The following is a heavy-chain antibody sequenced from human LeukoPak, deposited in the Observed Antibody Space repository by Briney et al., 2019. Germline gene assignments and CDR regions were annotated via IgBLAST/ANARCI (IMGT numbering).Heavy chain of an antibody. CDR3: AGDSPWFDP. V-gene: IGHV4-4*07. Sequence: PSETLSLTCTVSGGSISSYYWSWIRQPAGKGLEWIGRIYTRGSTNYNPYLKSRITISVDTSKNQCSLKLSSGTAADAAVYYCAGDSPWFDPWGQGTLVPVSS. CDR2: IYTRGST. J-gene: IGHJ5*02. CDR1: GGSISSYY.